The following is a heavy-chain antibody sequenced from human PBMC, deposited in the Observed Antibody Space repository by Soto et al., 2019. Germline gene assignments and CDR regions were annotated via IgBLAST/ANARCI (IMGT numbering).Heavy chain of an antibody. V-gene: IGHV3-30*18. CDR2: ISYDGSNK. J-gene: IGHJ4*02. Sequence: GGSLRLSCAASGFTFSSYGMHWVRQAPGKGLEWVAVISYDGSNKYYADSVKGRFTISRDNSKNTLYLQMNSLRAEDTAVYYCAKGARGYSGYAFDYWGQGTLVTVSS. CDR3: AKGARGYSGYAFDY. CDR1: GFTFSSYG. D-gene: IGHD5-12*01.